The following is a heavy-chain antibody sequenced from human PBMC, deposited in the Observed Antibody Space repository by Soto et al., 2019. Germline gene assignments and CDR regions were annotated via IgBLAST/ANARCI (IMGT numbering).Heavy chain of an antibody. Sequence: ASVKVSCKASGYTFTSYGISWVRQAPGQGLEWMGWISAYNGNTNYAQKLQGRVTMTTDTSTSTAYMELRSLRSDDTAMYYCARLFNYDFWSGYYADYYYYYGMDVWGQGTTVTVS. CDR2: ISAYNGNT. CDR3: ARLFNYDFWSGYYADYYYYYGMDV. J-gene: IGHJ6*02. CDR1: GYTFTSYG. D-gene: IGHD3-3*01. V-gene: IGHV1-18*04.